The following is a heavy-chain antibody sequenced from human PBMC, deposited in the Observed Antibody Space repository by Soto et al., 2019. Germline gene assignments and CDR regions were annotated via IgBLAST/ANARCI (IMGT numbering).Heavy chain of an antibody. CDR1: AYIFTNYG. CDR2: ITAYNGNT. CDR3: ASRWAVDAFDL. Sequence: ASVKVSCKAAAYIFTNYGISWVRRAPGQGLEWMGWITAYNGNTNYAQKLQGRVTMTTDTSTNTAYMELRSLRSDDTAVYYCASRWAVDAFDLWGQGTMVTVSS. V-gene: IGHV1-18*01. D-gene: IGHD6-13*01. J-gene: IGHJ3*01.